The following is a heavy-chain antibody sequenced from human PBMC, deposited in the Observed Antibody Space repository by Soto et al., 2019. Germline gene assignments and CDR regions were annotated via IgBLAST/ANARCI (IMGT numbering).Heavy chain of an antibody. CDR1: GYTFTSYA. Sequence: ASVKVSCKASGYTFTSYAMHWVRQAPGQRLEWIGWINAGNGNTKYSQKFQGRVTITRDTSASTAYMELSSLRSEDTAVYYCARDLVANYYYDTSGIDYCGQGTLVTVYS. CDR2: INAGNGNT. J-gene: IGHJ4*02. D-gene: IGHD3-22*01. CDR3: ARDLVANYYYDTSGIDY. V-gene: IGHV1-3*01.